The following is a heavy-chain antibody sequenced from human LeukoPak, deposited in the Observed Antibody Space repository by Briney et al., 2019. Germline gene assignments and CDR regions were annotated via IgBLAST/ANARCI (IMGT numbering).Heavy chain of an antibody. D-gene: IGHD6-19*01. V-gene: IGHV3-30*03. Sequence: GGSLRLSCAASGFTFSSYGMHWVRQAPGKGLEWVAVISYDGSNKYYADSVKGRFTISRDNSKNTLYLQMNSLRAEDTAVYYCAREDIAVAGTYFDPWGQGTLVTVSS. J-gene: IGHJ5*02. CDR2: ISYDGSNK. CDR3: AREDIAVAGTYFDP. CDR1: GFTFSSYG.